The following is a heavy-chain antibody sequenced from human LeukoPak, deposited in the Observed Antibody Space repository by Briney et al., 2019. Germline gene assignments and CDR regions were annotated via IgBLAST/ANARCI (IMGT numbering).Heavy chain of an antibody. CDR1: GFTLSKYS. CDR3: ARDIQGTGSPLDC. D-gene: IGHD2-21*01. Sequence: GGSLRLSCVASGFTLSKYSMDWVRQAPGKGLEWVSSISSSSRYIYYGDSVKGRFTISRDNAKNSLYPQMNSLRAEDTAVYFCARDIQGTGSPLDCWGQGILVTVSS. V-gene: IGHV3-21*01. CDR2: ISSSSRYI. J-gene: IGHJ4*02.